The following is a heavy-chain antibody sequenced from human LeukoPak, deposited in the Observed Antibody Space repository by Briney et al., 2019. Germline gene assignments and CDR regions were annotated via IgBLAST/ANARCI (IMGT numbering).Heavy chain of an antibody. V-gene: IGHV3-53*01. J-gene: IGHJ4*02. D-gene: IGHD6-13*01. Sequence: GGSLRLSCAASGFTVSSNYMSWVRQAPGKGLEWVSVIYSGGSTYYADSVKGRFTIPRDNSKNTLYLQMNSLRAEDTAVYYCAREGIGRYYFDYWGQGTLVTVSS. CDR2: IYSGGST. CDR1: GFTVSSNY. CDR3: AREGIGRYYFDY.